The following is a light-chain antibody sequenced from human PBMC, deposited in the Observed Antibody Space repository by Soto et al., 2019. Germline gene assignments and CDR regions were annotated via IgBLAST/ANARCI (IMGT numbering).Light chain of an antibody. CDR3: QQSYSTPGT. V-gene: IGKV1-39*01. CDR2: AAS. Sequence: DIQMTQSPSSLSASVGARVTITCRASQSSSSYLNWYQQKPGKAPKLLIYAASSLKSGVPSRFSGSGSGTDFTLTISSLQPEDFATYYCQQSYSTPGTFGQGTKVEIK. J-gene: IGKJ1*01. CDR1: QSSSSY.